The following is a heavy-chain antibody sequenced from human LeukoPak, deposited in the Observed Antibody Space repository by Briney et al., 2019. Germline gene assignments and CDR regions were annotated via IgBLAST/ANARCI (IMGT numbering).Heavy chain of an antibody. D-gene: IGHD1-1*01. Sequence: SETLSLTCTVSGYSISSGYDWGWMRQAPGKGLEWLGSISQSGNTYNNPSLKSRVTISVDTSKNQFSLKLSSVTAADTAVYYCARARSMRRETKRGVYYYYYYMDVWGKGTTVTISS. CDR1: GYSISSGYD. CDR2: ISQSGNT. CDR3: ARARSMRRETKRGVYYYYYYMDV. V-gene: IGHV4-38-2*02. J-gene: IGHJ6*03.